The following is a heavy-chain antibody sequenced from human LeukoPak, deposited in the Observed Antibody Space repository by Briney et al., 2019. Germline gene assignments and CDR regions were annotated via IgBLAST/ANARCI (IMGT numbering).Heavy chain of an antibody. J-gene: IGHJ4*02. CDR1: EGTFSNYD. CDR3: AREREETYGSGSYTFDH. CDR2: IIPNFGTA. V-gene: IGHV1-69*05. D-gene: IGHD3-10*01. Sequence: GASVKVSCKASEGTFSNYDISWVRQAPGQGLEWMGGIIPNFGTANYAQKFQGRVTITTDESTTTAYMELRSLISDDTAVYYCAREREETYGSGSYTFDHWGQGTLVTVSS.